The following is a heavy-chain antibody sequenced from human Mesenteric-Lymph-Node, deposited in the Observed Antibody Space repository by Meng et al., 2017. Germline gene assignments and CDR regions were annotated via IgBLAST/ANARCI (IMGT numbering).Heavy chain of an antibody. D-gene: IGHD7-27*01. CDR1: GYTFTGYY. CDR2: INPNSGGT. CDR3: ARGRWGCGALCEFDY. J-gene: IGHJ4*02. Sequence: ASVKVSCKASGYTFTGYYMHWVRQAPGQGREWMGWINPNSGGTNYAQQFQGRVTMTRDMSISTAYMELSNLRYDDTAVYYRARGRWGCGALCEFDYWGQGTRVTVSS. V-gene: IGHV1-2*02.